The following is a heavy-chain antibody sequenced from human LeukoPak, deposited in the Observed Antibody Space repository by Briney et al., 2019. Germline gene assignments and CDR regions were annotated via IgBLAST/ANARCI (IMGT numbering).Heavy chain of an antibody. CDR1: GGSFSGYY. Sequence: SEALSLTCAVYGGSFSGYYWSWIRQPPGKGLEWIGEIIHIGSTNYNPSLKSRVTISVDTSKNQSSLKLSSVTAADTAVYYCARRGIVVVPAAMESRNNWFDPWGQGTLVTVSS. V-gene: IGHV4-34*12. J-gene: IGHJ5*02. D-gene: IGHD2-2*01. CDR3: ARRGIVVVPAAMESRNNWFDP. CDR2: IIHIGST.